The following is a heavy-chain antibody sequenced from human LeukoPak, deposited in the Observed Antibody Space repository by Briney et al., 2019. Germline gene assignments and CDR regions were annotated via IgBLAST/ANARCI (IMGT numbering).Heavy chain of an antibody. CDR3: ARIPAITIFGVVIDNYYMDV. V-gene: IGHV4-39*01. J-gene: IGHJ6*03. CDR2: IYISGST. Sequence: SETLSLTCTVSGGSIRRSSYYWGWIRQPPGKGLEWIGSIYISGSTYYNPSLKSRVTISVDTSKNQVSRKLSSVTAADTAVYYCARIPAITIFGVVIDNYYMDVWGKGTTVTVSS. D-gene: IGHD3-3*01. CDR1: GGSIRRSSYY.